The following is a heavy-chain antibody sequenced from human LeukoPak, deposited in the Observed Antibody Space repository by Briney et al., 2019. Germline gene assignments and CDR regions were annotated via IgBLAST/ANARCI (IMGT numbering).Heavy chain of an antibody. Sequence: GGSLRLSCAASGFTFSSYAMSWVRQAPGKGLEWVSAISGSGGSTYYADSVKGRFTISRDNSKNTLYLQMNSLRAEDTAVYDCAKGIRGVTRIVVVITSGPHAFDIWGQGTMVTVSS. V-gene: IGHV3-23*01. J-gene: IGHJ3*02. CDR2: ISGSGGST. CDR3: AKGIRGVTRIVVVITSGPHAFDI. D-gene: IGHD3-22*01. CDR1: GFTFSSYA.